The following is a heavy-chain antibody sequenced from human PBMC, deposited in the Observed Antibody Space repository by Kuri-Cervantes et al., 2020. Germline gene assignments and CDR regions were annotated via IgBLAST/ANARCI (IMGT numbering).Heavy chain of an antibody. CDR3: ARDYYDNMDV. D-gene: IGHD3-22*01. CDR2: ISSSGSVM. J-gene: IGHJ6*04. CDR1: GFTFSDYY. V-gene: IGHV3-11*04. Sequence: GESLKISCAASGFTFSDYYMGWIRQAPGKGLEWVSHISSSGSVMYYSDSVKGRFTVSRDNAKNSLYLQMNSLRAEDTAVYYCARDYYDNMDVWGKGTTVTVSS.